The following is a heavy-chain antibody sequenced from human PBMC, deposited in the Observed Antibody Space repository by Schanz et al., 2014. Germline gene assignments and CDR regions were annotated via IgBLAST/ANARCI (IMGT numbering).Heavy chain of an antibody. CDR1: GFSFSTYS. CDR3: ARDPHICYSGGCYSGWFDP. J-gene: IGHJ5*02. V-gene: IGHV3-21*01. Sequence: EAQLVESGGGLVKPGGSLRLSCAASGFSFSTYSMNWVRQAPGKGLEWVSSISSSSSFIYYADSVKGRFTISRDNAKNSLYLQMNSLRAEDTAVYYCARDPHICYSGGCYSGWFDPWGQGTLVTVSS. D-gene: IGHD2-15*01. CDR2: ISSSSSFI.